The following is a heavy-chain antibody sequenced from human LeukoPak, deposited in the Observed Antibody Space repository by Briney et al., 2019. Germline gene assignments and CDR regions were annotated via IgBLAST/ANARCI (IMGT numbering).Heavy chain of an antibody. J-gene: IGHJ5*02. V-gene: IGHV3-30*01. D-gene: IGHD5-24*01. Sequence: WRSLRLSCAASGFTFSSYAMHWVRQAPGKGLEWEAVISYDGSNKYYADSVKGRFTISRDNSKNTLYLQMNSLRAEDTAVYSCARETISRGSFDPWGQGTLVTVSS. CDR2: ISYDGSNK. CDR3: ARETISRGSFDP. CDR1: GFTFSSYA.